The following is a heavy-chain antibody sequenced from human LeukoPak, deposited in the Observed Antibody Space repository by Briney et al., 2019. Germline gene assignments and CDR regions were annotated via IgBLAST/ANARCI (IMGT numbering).Heavy chain of an antibody. CDR3: ARNRPDIVLMVYAIDSDYYYGMDV. Sequence: GASVKVSCKASGGTFSSYAISWVRQAPGQGLEWMGGIIPIFGTANYAQKFQGRVTITADESTSTAYMELSSLRSEDTAVYYCARNRPDIVLMVYAIDSDYYYGMDVWGQGTTVTVSS. D-gene: IGHD2-8*01. CDR2: IIPIFGTA. CDR1: GGTFSSYA. V-gene: IGHV1-69*13. J-gene: IGHJ6*02.